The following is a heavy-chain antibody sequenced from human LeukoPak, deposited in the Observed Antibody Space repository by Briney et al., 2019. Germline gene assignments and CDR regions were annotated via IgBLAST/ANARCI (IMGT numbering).Heavy chain of an antibody. J-gene: IGHJ4*02. D-gene: IGHD6-19*01. Sequence: SETLSLTCAVYGGSFSGYYWSWIHQPPGKGLEWIGEINHSGSTNYNPSLKSRLTLSVDKSKNQFSLKLSSVTAADTAVYYCAAAAVAVDYWGQGTLVTVSS. V-gene: IGHV4-34*01. CDR1: GGSFSGYY. CDR2: INHSGST. CDR3: AAAAVAVDY.